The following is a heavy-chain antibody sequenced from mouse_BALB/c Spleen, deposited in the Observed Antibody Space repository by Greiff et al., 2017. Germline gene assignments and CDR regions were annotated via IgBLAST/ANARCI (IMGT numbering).Heavy chain of an antibody. CDR1: GFTFSSYT. V-gene: IGHV5-12-2*01. CDR2: ISNGGGST. J-gene: IGHJ4*01. CDR3: ARQKRREMDY. Sequence: EVKLVESGGGLVQPGGSLKLSCAASGFTFSSYTMSWVRQTPEKRLEWVAYISNGGGSTYYPDTVKGRFTISRDNAKNTLYLQMSSLKSEDTAMYYCARQKRREMDYWGQGTSVTVAS.